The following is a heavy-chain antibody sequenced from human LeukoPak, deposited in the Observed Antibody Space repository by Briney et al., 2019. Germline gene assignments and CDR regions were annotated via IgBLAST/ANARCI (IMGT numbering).Heavy chain of an antibody. CDR3: ARDGAYSYTY. Sequence: PGRSLRLSCAASGFNFNDYGMHWVRQAPGKGLEWVAIIWHDGNNKYYAASVRGGFTISRDNSKNTLYLEMNSLSAEDTAVYHCARDGAYSYTYWGQGTLVIVSS. J-gene: IGHJ4*02. CDR2: IWHDGNNK. D-gene: IGHD5-18*01. CDR1: GFNFNDYG. V-gene: IGHV3-33*01.